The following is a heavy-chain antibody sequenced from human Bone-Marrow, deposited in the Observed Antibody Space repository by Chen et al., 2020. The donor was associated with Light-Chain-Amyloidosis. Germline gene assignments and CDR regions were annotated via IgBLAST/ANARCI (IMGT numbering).Heavy chain of an antibody. D-gene: IGHD3-3*01. CDR1: GYTLSDVS. CDR2: FNPEEGEI. Sequence: QVQVVQSGAEVRKPGASVKVSCKVSGYTLSDVSMHWVRQAPGKGLEWMGGFNPEEGEIIYAQKFQGRVALTEDTSTDTAYMELRSLRSDDTAVYYCARELAGITIFGVVTAPDYWGQGTLVTCLL. V-gene: IGHV1-24*01. J-gene: IGHJ4*02. CDR3: ARELAGITIFGVVTAPDY.